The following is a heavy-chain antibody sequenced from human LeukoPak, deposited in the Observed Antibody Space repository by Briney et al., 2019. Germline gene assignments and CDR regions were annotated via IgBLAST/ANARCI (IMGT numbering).Heavy chain of an antibody. J-gene: IGHJ3*02. CDR3: ARDPHFQGAFDI. V-gene: IGHV4-31*03. Sequence: PSQTLSLTCTVSGGSISSGGYYWSWIRQHPGKGLEWIGYIYYSGSTYYNPSLKSRVTISVDTSKYQFSLKLSSVTAADTAVYYCARDPHFQGAFDIWGQGTMVTVSS. D-gene: IGHD3-3*02. CDR2: IYYSGST. CDR1: GGSISSGGYY.